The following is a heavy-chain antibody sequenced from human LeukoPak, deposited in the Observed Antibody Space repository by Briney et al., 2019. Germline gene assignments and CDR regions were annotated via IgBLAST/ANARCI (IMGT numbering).Heavy chain of an antibody. V-gene: IGHV3-48*01. J-gene: IGHJ4*02. D-gene: IGHD3-3*01. CDR1: GFTFSSHS. CDR2: ISSSSSTI. CDR3: ARDKPSRYDFWSGYYTFDY. Sequence: GGSLRLSCVASGFTFSSHSMNWVRQAPGKGLEWVSYISSSSSTIHYDDSVKGRFTISRDNAKNSLYLQMNSLRAEDTAVYYCARDKPSRYDFWSGYYTFDYWGQGTLVTVSS.